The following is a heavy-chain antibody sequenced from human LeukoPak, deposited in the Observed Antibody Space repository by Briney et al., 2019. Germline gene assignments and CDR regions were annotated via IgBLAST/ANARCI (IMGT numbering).Heavy chain of an antibody. V-gene: IGHV1-69*04. D-gene: IGHD3-22*01. J-gene: IGHJ4*02. CDR3: ARDQLGYYYDSSGQGHFDY. CDR1: GGTFSSYA. CDR2: INPILGIA. Sequence: SVKVSCKASGGTFSSYAISWVRQAPGQGLEWMGRINPILGIANYAQKFQGRVTITADKSTSTAYMELSSLRSEDTAVYYCARDQLGYYYDSSGQGHFDYWGQGTLVTVSS.